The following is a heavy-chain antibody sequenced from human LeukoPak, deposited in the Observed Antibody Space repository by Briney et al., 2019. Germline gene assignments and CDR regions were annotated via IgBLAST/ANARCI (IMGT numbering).Heavy chain of an antibody. D-gene: IGHD2-15*01. CDR3: ARRDGNRYCSGGSCYSQDYYYYYGMDV. Sequence: GGSLRLSCAAPGFTFSSYWMSWVRQAPGKGLEWVANIKQDGSEKYYVDSVKGRFTISRDNAKNSLYLQMNSLRAEDTAVYYCARRDGNRYCSGGSCYSQDYYYYYGMDVWGQGTTVTVSS. J-gene: IGHJ6*02. CDR2: IKQDGSEK. V-gene: IGHV3-7*05. CDR1: GFTFSSYW.